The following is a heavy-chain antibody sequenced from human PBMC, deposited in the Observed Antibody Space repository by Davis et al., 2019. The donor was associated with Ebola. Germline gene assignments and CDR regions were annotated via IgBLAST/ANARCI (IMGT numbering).Heavy chain of an antibody. Sequence: SCKASGITFTNYALHWVRQAPGKGLQWLAVISYGGNNQYYADSVRGRFTVSRDNSKNTLYLQMNSLRPDDTAVYYCARGGYFGLGTYYNAAPFYYWGQGTLVTVSS. CDR3: ARGGYFGLGTYYNAAPFYY. CDR2: ISYGGNNQ. J-gene: IGHJ4*02. D-gene: IGHD3-10*01. CDR1: GITFTNYA. V-gene: IGHV3-30*04.